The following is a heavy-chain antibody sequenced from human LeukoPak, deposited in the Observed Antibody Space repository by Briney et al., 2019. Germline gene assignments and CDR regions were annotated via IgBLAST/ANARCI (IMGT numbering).Heavy chain of an antibody. V-gene: IGHV4-59*01. D-gene: IGHD3-10*01. CDR1: GGSISSYY. CDR3: ARASMVRGVDY. Sequence: PSETLSLTYTVSGGSISSYYWSWIRQPPGKGLEWIGYIYYSGSTNYNPSLKSRVTISVDTSKKQFSLKLSSVTAADTAVYYCARASMVRGVDYWGQGTLVTVSS. CDR2: IYYSGST. J-gene: IGHJ4*02.